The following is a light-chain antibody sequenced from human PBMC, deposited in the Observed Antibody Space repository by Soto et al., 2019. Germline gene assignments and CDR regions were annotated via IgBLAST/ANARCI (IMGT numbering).Light chain of an antibody. J-gene: IGKJ4*01. V-gene: IGKV1-39*01. Sequence: DIQMTQSPSSLSASVGDSVTITCRASQSISTYLNWYHQKPGKAPRLLIYAASTLQRGVPSRFSGSGYGTDFTLTISSLQPEDFATYYCQQSSSSPLTFGGGTTVVIK. CDR1: QSISTY. CDR2: AAS. CDR3: QQSSSSPLT.